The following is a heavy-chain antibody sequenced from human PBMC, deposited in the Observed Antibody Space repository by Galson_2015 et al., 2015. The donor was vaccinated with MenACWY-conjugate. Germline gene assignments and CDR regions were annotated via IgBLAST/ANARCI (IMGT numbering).Heavy chain of an antibody. J-gene: IGHJ3*02. V-gene: IGHV3-23*01. Sequence: SLRLSCAASGFAFSKCAMSWVRQAPGKGLEWVSGISASGGDIDYADSVKGRFTISGDNSKNTVYLQMNSLRAEDTAVYHCAKGANYYDSSGKGYDAFDIWGQGTMVTVSS. CDR2: ISASGGDI. D-gene: IGHD3-22*01. CDR1: GFAFSKCA. CDR3: AKGANYYDSSGKGYDAFDI.